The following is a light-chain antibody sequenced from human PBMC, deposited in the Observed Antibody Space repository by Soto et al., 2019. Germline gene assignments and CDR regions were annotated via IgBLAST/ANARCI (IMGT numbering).Light chain of an antibody. CDR1: QSVSGRY. CDR3: QRYSPPIT. V-gene: IGKV3-20*01. CDR2: AAS. J-gene: IGKJ5*01. Sequence: DIGLTEWPGTLSLSPGARGALACRASQSVSGRYSAWHQQKPGQAPRLLIDAASKRATGIPDSFSGSGSGTDFPPTISRLQPEDFAVYYRQRYSPPITFGQGTRLEIK.